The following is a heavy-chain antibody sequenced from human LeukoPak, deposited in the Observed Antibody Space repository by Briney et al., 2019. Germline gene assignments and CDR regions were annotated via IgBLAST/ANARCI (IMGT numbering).Heavy chain of an antibody. CDR3: ARPNITSYYDSRGYDAFDV. CDR2: IYPDDSDT. Sequence: GESLKISCKGSGYRFNAYWIAWVRQMPGKGLEWVGIIYPDDSDTRCSPSFQGQVTISADKSVRTAYLQWSSLKASDTAMYYCARPNITSYYDSRGYDAFDVWGQGTMVTVSS. CDR1: GYRFNAYW. J-gene: IGHJ3*01. V-gene: IGHV5-51*01. D-gene: IGHD3-22*01.